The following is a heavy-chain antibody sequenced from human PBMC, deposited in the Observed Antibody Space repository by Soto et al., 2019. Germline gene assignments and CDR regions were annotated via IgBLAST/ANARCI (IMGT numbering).Heavy chain of an antibody. Sequence: GSLRLSCAASGFTFSSYGMHWVRQAPGKGLEWVAVIWYDGSNKYYADSVKGRFTISRDNSKNTLYLQMNSLRAEDTAVYYCARSWFGELPHLPNWGQGTLVTVSS. D-gene: IGHD3-10*01. CDR2: IWYDGSNK. V-gene: IGHV3-33*01. J-gene: IGHJ4*02. CDR3: ARSWFGELPHLPN. CDR1: GFTFSSYG.